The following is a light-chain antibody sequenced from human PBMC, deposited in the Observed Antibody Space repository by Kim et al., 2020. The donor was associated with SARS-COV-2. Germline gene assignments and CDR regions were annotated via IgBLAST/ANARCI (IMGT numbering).Light chain of an antibody. CDR1: SSDVGGYNY. J-gene: IGLJ1*01. CDR3: SSYTSSSTPWV. CDR2: DVS. V-gene: IGLV2-14*03. Sequence: QSALTQPASVSGSPGQSITISCTETSSDVGGYNYVSWYQQHPGKAPKLMIYDVSNRPSGVSNRFSGSKSGNTASLTISGLQAEDEADYYCSSYTSSSTPWVFGTGTKVIVL.